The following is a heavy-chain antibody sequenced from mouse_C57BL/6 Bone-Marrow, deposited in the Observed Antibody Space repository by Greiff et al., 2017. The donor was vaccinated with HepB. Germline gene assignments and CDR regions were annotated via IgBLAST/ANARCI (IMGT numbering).Heavy chain of an antibody. V-gene: IGHV5-17*01. CDR1: GFTFSDYG. J-gene: IGHJ1*03. CDR3: ARRNYGSPYWYFDV. D-gene: IGHD1-1*01. Sequence: EVQLVESGGGLVKPGGSLKLSCAASGFTFSDYGMHWVRQAPEKGLEWVAYISSGSSTIYYADTVKGRFTIPRDNAKNTLFLQMTSLRSEDTAMYYCARRNYGSPYWYFDVWGTGTTVTVSS. CDR2: ISSGSSTI.